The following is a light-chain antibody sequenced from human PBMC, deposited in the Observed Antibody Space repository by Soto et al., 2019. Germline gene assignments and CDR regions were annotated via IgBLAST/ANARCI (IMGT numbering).Light chain of an antibody. CDR2: GAS. CDR3: QQYANSPRT. J-gene: IGKJ1*01. V-gene: IGKV3-20*01. CDR1: QSVGKNF. Sequence: EIVLTQSPGTLSLSPGERATLSCSASQSVGKNFLAWDQHKPDQAPRFLIYGASSRATGIPDRFSGSGSGTDVTLTISRLEPEDLAVCYWQQYANSPRTFGQGSKGEIK.